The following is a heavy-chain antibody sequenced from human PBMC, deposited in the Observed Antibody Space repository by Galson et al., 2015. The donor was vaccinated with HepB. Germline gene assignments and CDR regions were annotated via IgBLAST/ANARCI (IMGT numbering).Heavy chain of an antibody. CDR1: GYTLTELS. Sequence: SVKVSCKVSGYTLTELSIHWVRQAPGKGLEWMGGFDPEYGETIYAQKFQGRVTMTEDTSTDTAYMELSSLRSEDSAVYYCATYGSGSSYNAEWAFDIWGQGTMVTVSS. CDR2: FDPEYGET. J-gene: IGHJ3*02. CDR3: ATYGSGSSYNAEWAFDI. D-gene: IGHD3-10*01. V-gene: IGHV1-24*01.